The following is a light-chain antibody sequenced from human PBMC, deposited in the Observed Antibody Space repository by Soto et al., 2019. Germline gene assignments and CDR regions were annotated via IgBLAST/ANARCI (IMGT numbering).Light chain of an antibody. CDR2: AAS. CDR3: QQSYSTPQT. Sequence: DIQMTQSPPPLSASVGDRVTITCRASQSISSYLNWYQQKPGKAPKLLIYAASSLQSGVPSRFSGSGSGTDFTLTISSLQPEDFATYYCQQSYSTPQTFGQGTKVDIK. V-gene: IGKV1-39*01. J-gene: IGKJ1*01. CDR1: QSISSY.